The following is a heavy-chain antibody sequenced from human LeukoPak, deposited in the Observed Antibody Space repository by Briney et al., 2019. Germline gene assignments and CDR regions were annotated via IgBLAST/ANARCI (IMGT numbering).Heavy chain of an antibody. CDR3: ARPSASGTLDY. D-gene: IGHD1-26*01. V-gene: IGHV1-69*01. J-gene: IGHJ4*02. CDR2: IIPIFGTA. CDR1: GGTFSSYA. Sequence: SVKVSCKASGGTFSSYAISWVRQAPKEVLEWMGGIIPIFGTANYAQKFQGRVTITADESTSTAYMELSSLRSEDTAVYYCARPSASGTLDYWGQGTLVTVSS.